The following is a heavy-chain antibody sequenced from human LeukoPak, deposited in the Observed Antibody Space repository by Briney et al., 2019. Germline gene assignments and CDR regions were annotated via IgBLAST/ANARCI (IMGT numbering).Heavy chain of an antibody. CDR3: ARDPYSGAYYEGYYYYYLDV. J-gene: IGHJ6*03. CDR1: GFTSSNYN. V-gene: IGHV3-21*01. D-gene: IGHD1-26*01. Sequence: GGSLRLSCAAPGFTSSNYNMNWVRQAPGKGLEWISSITSSSSYKFYADSVKGRFTISRDNAKNSLYLQMDSLRAEDTAVYYCARDPYSGAYYEGYYYYYLDVWGKGTTVTVSS. CDR2: ITSSSSYK.